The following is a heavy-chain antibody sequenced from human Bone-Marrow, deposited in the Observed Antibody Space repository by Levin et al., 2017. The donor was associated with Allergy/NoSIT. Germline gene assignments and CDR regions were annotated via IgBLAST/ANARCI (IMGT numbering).Heavy chain of an antibody. CDR2: ISSSSSYI. D-gene: IGHD2-2*02. Sequence: GGSLRLSCAASGFTFSSYSMNWVRQAPGKGLEWVSSISSSSSYIYYADSVKGRFTISRDNAKNSLYLQMNSLRAEDTAVYYCARDRYCSSTSCYTLLVPVDYWGQGTLVTVSS. CDR1: GFTFSSYS. CDR3: ARDRYCSSTSCYTLLVPVDY. J-gene: IGHJ4*02. V-gene: IGHV3-21*01.